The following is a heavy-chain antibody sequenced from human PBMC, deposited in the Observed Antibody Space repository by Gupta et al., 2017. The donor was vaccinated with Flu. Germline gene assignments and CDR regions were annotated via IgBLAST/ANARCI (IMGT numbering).Heavy chain of an antibody. CDR3: TRTYLDLIDF. CDR2: IYWDDDD. D-gene: IGHD3-3*01. V-gene: IGHV2-5*02. CDR1: GFALSTRGIS. Sequence: QITLKESGPTVVKPTQTLTLTCTFSGFALSTRGISVGWVRQPPGKALEWLALIYWDDDDRYSLAGRDRSTNTSDKSKNEVVFTMSDMDLVDTATYYCTRTYLDLIDFWGQGTLGTGSS. J-gene: IGHJ4*02.